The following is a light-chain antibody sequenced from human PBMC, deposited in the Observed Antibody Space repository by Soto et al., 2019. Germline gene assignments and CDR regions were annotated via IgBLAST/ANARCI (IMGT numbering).Light chain of an antibody. CDR1: QSVSSY. CDR2: DAS. CDR3: QQRSNWIT. Sequence: EIVLTPSPATLSLSPGERATLSCRASQSVSSYLAWYQQKPGQSPRLLIYDASNRATGIPARFSGSGSGTDFTLTISSLEPEDFAVYCCQQRSNWITFGQGTRMEIK. V-gene: IGKV3-11*01. J-gene: IGKJ5*01.